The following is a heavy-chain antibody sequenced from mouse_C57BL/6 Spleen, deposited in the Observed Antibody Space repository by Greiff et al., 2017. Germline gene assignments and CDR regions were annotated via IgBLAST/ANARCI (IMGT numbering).Heavy chain of an antibody. V-gene: IGHV1-64*01. CDR1: GYTFTSYW. CDR3: ASWGDYYGSSWYFDV. J-gene: IGHJ1*03. CDR2: IHPNSGST. D-gene: IGHD1-1*01. Sequence: QVQLKQPGAELVKPGASVKLSCKASGYTFTSYWMHWVKQRPGQGLEWIGMIHPNSGSTNYNEKFKSKDTLTVDKSSSTAYMQLSSLTSEDSAVYYCASWGDYYGSSWYFDVWGTGTTVTVSS.